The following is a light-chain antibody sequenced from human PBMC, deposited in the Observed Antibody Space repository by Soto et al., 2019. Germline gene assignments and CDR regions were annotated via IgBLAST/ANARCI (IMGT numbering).Light chain of an antibody. Sequence: NFMLTQPHSVSESPGKTVTISCTRSSGSIASNYVQWYQQHPGSAPTTVIYEDNQRPSGVPDRFSGSIDSSSNSASLTISGLKTEDEADYYCQSYDSSIVVFGGGTKVTVL. CDR1: SGSIASNY. CDR2: EDN. V-gene: IGLV6-57*04. J-gene: IGLJ2*01. CDR3: QSYDSSIVV.